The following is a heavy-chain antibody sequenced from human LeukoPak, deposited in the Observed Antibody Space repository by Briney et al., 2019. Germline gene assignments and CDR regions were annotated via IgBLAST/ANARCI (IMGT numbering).Heavy chain of an antibody. CDR3: ARDAATAAGNFCYFDL. CDR2: ISRSGNTI. CDR1: GFTFSSCE. J-gene: IGHJ2*01. Sequence: GGSLRLSCAASGFTFSSCEMNWVRQAPGKGLEWVSYISRSGNTIYYADSVKGRFSISRDNAKNSLYLQMNSLRAEDTAVYYCARDAATAAGNFCYFDLWGRGTLVTVSS. V-gene: IGHV3-48*03. D-gene: IGHD1-7*01.